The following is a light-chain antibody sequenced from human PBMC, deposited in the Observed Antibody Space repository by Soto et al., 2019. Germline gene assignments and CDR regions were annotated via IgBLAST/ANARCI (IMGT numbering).Light chain of an antibody. J-gene: IGKJ1*01. CDR2: GAS. V-gene: IGKV3-20*01. Sequence: EIVLTQSPGTLSLSPGERATLSCRASQSVSNNYLAWYQQKPGQAPRLLIYGASSRATGIPDRFSGSGSGTGFTLTISRLEPEDFAVYYCQQYGSSPWTFGQGTKVDI. CDR1: QSVSNNY. CDR3: QQYGSSPWT.